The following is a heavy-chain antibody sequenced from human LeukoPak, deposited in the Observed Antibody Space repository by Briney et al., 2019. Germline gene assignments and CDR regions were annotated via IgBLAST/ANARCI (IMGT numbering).Heavy chain of an antibody. CDR2: IYYSGTT. V-gene: IGHV4-59*08. CDR1: GASISTYY. Sequence: SETLSLTCTVSGASISTYYWSWIRQPPGKGLEWIGYIYYSGTTNYNPSLKSPVAISIDTSKNQFSLKLSSVTAADTAVCYCARLTTVTTYWYFDLWGRGTLVTVSS. D-gene: IGHD4-17*01. J-gene: IGHJ2*01. CDR3: ARLTTVTTYWYFDL.